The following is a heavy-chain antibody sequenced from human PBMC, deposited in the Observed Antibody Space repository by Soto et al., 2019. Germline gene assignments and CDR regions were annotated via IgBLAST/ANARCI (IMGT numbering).Heavy chain of an antibody. CDR3: ASVRRFEYNWFDP. CDR2: ISSSSSHI. V-gene: IGHV3-21*01. J-gene: IGHJ5*02. Sequence: GGSLRLSCAASGFTFSNYWMHWVRQAPGKGLEWVSSISSSSSHIYYADSVKGRFTISRDNAKNSLYLQMNSLRAEDTAVYYCASVRRFEYNWFDPWGQGTLVTVSS. CDR1: GFTFSNYW. D-gene: IGHD3-10*01.